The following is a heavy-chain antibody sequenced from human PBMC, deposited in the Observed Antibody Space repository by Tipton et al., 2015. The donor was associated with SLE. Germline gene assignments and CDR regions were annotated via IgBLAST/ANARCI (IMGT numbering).Heavy chain of an antibody. J-gene: IGHJ5*02. CDR2: INHSGST. Sequence: GLVKPSETLSLTCTVSGGSISSYYWSWIRQPPGKGLEWIGEINHSGSTNYNPSLKSRVTISVDTSKNQFSLKLSSVTTADTAVYYCARAKRGYYYDSSGYSNWFDPWGQGTLVTVSS. CDR3: ARAKRGYYYDSSGYSNWFDP. CDR1: GGSISSYY. D-gene: IGHD3-22*01. V-gene: IGHV4-34*01.